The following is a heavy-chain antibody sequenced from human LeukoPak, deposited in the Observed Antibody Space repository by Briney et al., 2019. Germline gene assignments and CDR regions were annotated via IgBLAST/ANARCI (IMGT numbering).Heavy chain of an antibody. CDR2: IYYSGST. Sequence: SETLSLTCTVSGGSISSSSYYWGWIRQPPGKGLEWIGSIYYSGSTYYNPSLKSRVTISVDTSKNQFSLKLSSVTAADTAVYYCARGDPVKYMSSAFDIWGQGTMVTVSS. CDR3: ARGDPVKYMSSAFDI. J-gene: IGHJ3*02. CDR1: GGSISSSSYY. D-gene: IGHD2/OR15-2a*01. V-gene: IGHV4-39*01.